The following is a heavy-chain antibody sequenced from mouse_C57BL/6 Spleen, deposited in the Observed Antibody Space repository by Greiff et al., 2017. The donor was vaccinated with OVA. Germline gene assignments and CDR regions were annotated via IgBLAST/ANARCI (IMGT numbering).Heavy chain of an antibody. CDR2: ISSGGSYT. CDR3: SRGGPRYDDV. V-gene: IGHV5-6*01. Sequence: EVKLVESGGDLVKPGGSLKLSCAASGFTFSSYGMSWVRQTPDKSLEWVATISSGGSYTYYPDSVKGRFTLTRDDAKNTLYVQMSSRKPADTAMDYCSRGGPRYDDVWGTGTTVTVSS. CDR1: GFTFSSYG. J-gene: IGHJ1*03.